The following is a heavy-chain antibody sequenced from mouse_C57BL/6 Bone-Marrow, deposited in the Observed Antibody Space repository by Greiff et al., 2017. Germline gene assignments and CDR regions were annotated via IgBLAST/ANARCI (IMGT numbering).Heavy chain of an antibody. V-gene: IGHV1-18*01. Sequence: VQLQQSGPELVKPGTSVHISCKTSGYAFTEYTMHWVKQSHGKSLEWIGGFNPNNGGTTYNQRFKGKATLTVDKSSTTAYMELRSLTSEDSAVYYCARGNYDGSTSWVGYWGQGTLVTVST. D-gene: IGHD1-1*01. J-gene: IGHJ3*01. CDR1: GYAFTEYT. CDR2: FNPNNGGT. CDR3: ARGNYDGSTSWVGY.